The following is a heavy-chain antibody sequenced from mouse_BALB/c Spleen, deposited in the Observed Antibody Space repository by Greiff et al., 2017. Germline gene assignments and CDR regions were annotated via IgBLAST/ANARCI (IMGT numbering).Heavy chain of an antibody. CDR2: ISSGSSTI. V-gene: IGHV5-17*02. Sequence: EVQRVESGGGLVQPGGSRKLSCAASGFTFSSFGMHWVRQAPEKGLEWVAYISSGSSTIYYADTVKGRFTISRDNPKNTLFLQMTSLRSEDTAMYYCARSRDGYFFDYWGQGTTLTVSS. J-gene: IGHJ2*01. CDR3: ARSRDGYFFDY. CDR1: GFTFSSFG. D-gene: IGHD2-3*01.